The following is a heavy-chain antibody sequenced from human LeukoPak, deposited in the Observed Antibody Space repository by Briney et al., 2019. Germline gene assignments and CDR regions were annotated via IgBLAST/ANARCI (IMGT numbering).Heavy chain of an antibody. CDR2: MNPNSGNT. Sequence: ASVKVSCKASGYTFTSYDINWVRQATGQGLEWMGWMNPNSGNTGYAQKFQGRVTMTRNTSISTAYMELSSLRSEDTAVYYCARGGPVVVPAAIRIYYYGMDVWGQGTTVTVSS. J-gene: IGHJ6*02. V-gene: IGHV1-8*01. CDR3: ARGGPVVVPAAIRIYYYGMDV. D-gene: IGHD2-2*02. CDR1: GYTFTSYD.